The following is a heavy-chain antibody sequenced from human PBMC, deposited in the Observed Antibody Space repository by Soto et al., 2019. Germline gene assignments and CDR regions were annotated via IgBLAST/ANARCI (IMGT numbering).Heavy chain of an antibody. V-gene: IGHV4-30-4*01. D-gene: IGHD2-2*01. J-gene: IGHJ5*01. CDR3: ARDEYQLLSSVSWFDS. CDR2: IYHTGNT. CDR1: GGSISDDSY. Sequence: SETLSLTCTVSGGSISDDSYWSWIRQTPGKGLEWIGYIYHTGNTYYNPSLRSRVPISVDKSKSQFSLKLISVTAADMAVYFCARDEYQLLSSVSWFDSWGQGTLVTVSS.